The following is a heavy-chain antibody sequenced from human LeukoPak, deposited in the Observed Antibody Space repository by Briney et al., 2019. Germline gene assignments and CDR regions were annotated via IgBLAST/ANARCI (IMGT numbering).Heavy chain of an antibody. J-gene: IGHJ5*02. CDR3: ARFGSQLRWRWCDP. Sequence: GGSLRLSCAASGFTFSDYYMSWIRQSPRKGLEWVSYISSSGSTIYYADSVKGRFTISRDNAKNSLYLEMNSLRAEATAVYYCARFGSQLRWRWCDPWGQGTLVTVSS. V-gene: IGHV3-11*04. CDR2: ISSSGSTI. CDR1: GFTFSDYY. D-gene: IGHD2-2*01.